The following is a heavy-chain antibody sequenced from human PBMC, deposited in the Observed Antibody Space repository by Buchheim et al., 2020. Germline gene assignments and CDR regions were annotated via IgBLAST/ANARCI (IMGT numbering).Heavy chain of an antibody. D-gene: IGHD1-26*01. V-gene: IGHV3-23*01. CDR2: ISGSGDTT. CDR1: GFTFSSYA. J-gene: IGHJ4*02. CDR3: AKVGLEVGATTGVDY. Sequence: EVQLLESGGGLVQPGGSMRLSCAASGFTFSSYAMSWVRQAPGKGLEWVSSISGSGDTTYYADSVKGRFTISRDNSKNTLFLQMNSLRAEDTAVYYCAKVGLEVGATTGVDYWGQGTL.